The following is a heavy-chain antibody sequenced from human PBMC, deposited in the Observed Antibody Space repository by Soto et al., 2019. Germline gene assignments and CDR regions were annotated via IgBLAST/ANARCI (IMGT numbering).Heavy chain of an antibody. Sequence: SETLSLTCTVSGGSISSSSYYWGWIRQPPGKGLEWIGSIYYSGSTYYNPSLKSRVTISVDTSKNQFSLKLSSVTAADTAVYYCAFRGDIRVVILNDDPFDIWGQGTMVT. CDR3: AFRGDIRVVILNDDPFDI. V-gene: IGHV4-39*01. D-gene: IGHD3-3*01. CDR2: IYYSGST. J-gene: IGHJ3*02. CDR1: GGSISSSSYY.